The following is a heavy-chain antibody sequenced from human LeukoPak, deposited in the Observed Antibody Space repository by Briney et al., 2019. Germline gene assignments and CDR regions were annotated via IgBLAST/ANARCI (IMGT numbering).Heavy chain of an antibody. V-gene: IGHV3-23*01. CDR2: ISGSGGST. D-gene: IGHD5-18*01. J-gene: IGHJ4*02. CDR1: GFTFSSYA. CDR3: AKVRYSYGYVRY. Sequence: GGSLRLSCAASGFTFSSYAISWVRQAPGKGLEWVSAISGSGGSTYYADSVKGRFTISRDNSKNTLYLQMNSLRAEDTAVYYCAKVRYSYGYVRYWGQGTLVTVSS.